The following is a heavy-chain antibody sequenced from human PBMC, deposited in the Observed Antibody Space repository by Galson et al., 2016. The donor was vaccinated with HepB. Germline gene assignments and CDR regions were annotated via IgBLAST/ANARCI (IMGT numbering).Heavy chain of an antibody. CDR2: FDPEDGET. V-gene: IGHV1-24*01. D-gene: IGHD2-15*01. CDR3: ASGPIGVVVDDAFEI. J-gene: IGHJ3*02. CDR1: GYTLTELS. Sequence: SVKVSCKVSGYTLTELSMHWVRQAPGKGLEWMGGFDPEDGETIFAQRFQGRVIMTEDTSTDTAYMELSSLRSEDTAVYYCASGPIGVVVDDAFEIWGQGTMVTVSS.